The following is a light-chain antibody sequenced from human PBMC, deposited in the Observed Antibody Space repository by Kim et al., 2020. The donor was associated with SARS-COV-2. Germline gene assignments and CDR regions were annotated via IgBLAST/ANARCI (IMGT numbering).Light chain of an antibody. Sequence: PGGTVTLTCPSSSGTVTSGYYPTWFQQKPGQAPRVLIYRTSNKHSWTPDRFSGSLLGGKAALTVSGVQSEDEADYYCLLCSRHGWVCGGGTQLTVL. CDR1: SGTVTSGYY. CDR3: LLCSRHGWV. J-gene: IGLJ3*02. CDR2: RTS. V-gene: IGLV7-43*01.